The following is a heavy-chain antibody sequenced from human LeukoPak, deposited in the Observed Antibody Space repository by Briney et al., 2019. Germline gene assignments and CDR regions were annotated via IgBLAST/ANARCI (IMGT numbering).Heavy chain of an antibody. CDR2: IYTSGST. CDR3: ARGTGTFDY. D-gene: IGHD1-1*01. Sequence: SQTLSLTCTVSGGSLSSGSYYWSWIRQPAGKGLEWIGRIYTSGSTNYNPSLKSRVTISVDTSKNQFSLKLSSVTAADTAVYYCARGTGTFDYWGQGTLVTVSS. V-gene: IGHV4-61*02. J-gene: IGHJ4*02. CDR1: GGSLSSGSYY.